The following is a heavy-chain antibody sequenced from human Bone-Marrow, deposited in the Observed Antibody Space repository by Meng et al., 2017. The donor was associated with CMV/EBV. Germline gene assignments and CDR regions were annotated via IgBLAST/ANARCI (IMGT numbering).Heavy chain of an antibody. CDR2: ISNNGYVV. D-gene: IGHD3-16*01. V-gene: IGHV3-11*04. J-gene: IGHJ5*01. Sequence: GGSLRLSCAASGFTFSNAWMSWVRQAPGKGLEWVAYISNNGYVVYYADSVRGRFTISRDNAENSLFLQMTNLRAEDTALYSCARARGRSNWFDSWGQGTLVTVSS. CDR1: GFTFSNAW. CDR3: ARARGRSNWFDS.